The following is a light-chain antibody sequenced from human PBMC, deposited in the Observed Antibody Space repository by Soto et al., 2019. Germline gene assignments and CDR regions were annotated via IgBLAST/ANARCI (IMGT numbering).Light chain of an antibody. CDR3: AAWDDSLNGPHFV. J-gene: IGLJ1*01. CDR2: KNN. CDR1: TSNIETNT. V-gene: IGLV1-44*01. Sequence: QSVLTQPPSASGTPGQRVTISCSGSTSNIETNTVNWYQQLPRTAPILLIYKNNQRPSGVPDRFSGSKSGTSASLAISGLQSEDEADYYCAAWDDSLNGPHFVFGSGTKVTVL.